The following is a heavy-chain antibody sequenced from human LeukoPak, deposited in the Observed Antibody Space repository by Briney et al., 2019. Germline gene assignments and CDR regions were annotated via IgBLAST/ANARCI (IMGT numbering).Heavy chain of an antibody. J-gene: IGHJ6*03. CDR3: ARAGSGSSILYYYYYYMDV. Sequence: ASVKVSCKASGYTFTGYYMHWVRQAPGQGLEWMGWINPNSGGTNYAQKFQGRVTMTRDTSISTAYMELSRLRSDDTAVYYCARAGSGSSILYYYYYYMDVWGKGTTVTVSS. D-gene: IGHD6-19*01. CDR1: GYTFTGYY. CDR2: INPNSGGT. V-gene: IGHV1-2*02.